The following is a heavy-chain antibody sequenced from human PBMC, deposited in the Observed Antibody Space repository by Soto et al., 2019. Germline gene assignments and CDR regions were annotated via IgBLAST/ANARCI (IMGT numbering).Heavy chain of an antibody. CDR3: ARQPRGPGYGERGLYFDY. D-gene: IGHD3-16*01. Sequence: SETLSLTCTVSGGSTSSRRDYWGWIRQPPGKGLEWLGSVYYSGSTHDNPSLQSRVTISVDTSRNQFSLNLISVTAADTAVYFCARQPRGPGYGERGLYFDYWGQGTLVTVSS. CDR1: GGSTSSRRDY. J-gene: IGHJ4*02. CDR2: VYYSGST. V-gene: IGHV4-39*01.